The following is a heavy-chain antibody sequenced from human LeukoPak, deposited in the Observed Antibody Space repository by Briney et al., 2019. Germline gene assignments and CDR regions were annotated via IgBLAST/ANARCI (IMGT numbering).Heavy chain of an antibody. J-gene: IGHJ4*02. D-gene: IGHD3-10*01. CDR1: GYTFTSYG. V-gene: IGHV1-18*01. Sequence: GASVKVSCKASGYTFTSYGISWVRQAPGQGLEWMGWISAYNGNTNYAQKLQGRVTMTTDTSTSTAYMELRSLRSDDTAVYYCTREVQQYYYGSGSPYYFDHWGQGTLVTVSS. CDR3: TREVQQYYYGSGSPYYFDH. CDR2: ISAYNGNT.